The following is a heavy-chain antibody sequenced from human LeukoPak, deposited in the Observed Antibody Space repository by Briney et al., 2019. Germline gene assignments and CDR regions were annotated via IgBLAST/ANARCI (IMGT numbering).Heavy chain of an antibody. J-gene: IGHJ2*01. Sequence: SETLSLTCAVYGGSFSGYYWSWIRQPPGKGLEWVGEINHSGSTNYNPSLKSRVTISVDTSKNQFSLKLSSVTAADTAVYYCARGYWYFDLWGRGTLVTVSS. CDR1: GGSFSGYY. V-gene: IGHV4-34*01. CDR3: ARGYWYFDL. CDR2: INHSGST.